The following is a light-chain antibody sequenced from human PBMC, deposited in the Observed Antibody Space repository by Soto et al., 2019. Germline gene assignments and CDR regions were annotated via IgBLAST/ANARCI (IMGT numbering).Light chain of an antibody. Sequence: DIVMTQSPLSLPVTPGEPASISCMSSQSLLHSNGYTYLDWYLQKPGQSPQLLIYLGSNRASGGPDRFSGSGSGTDFTLKISRVEAEDVGVYYCMQALQTPLTFGGGTKVEIK. V-gene: IGKV2-28*01. CDR1: QSLLHSNGYTY. J-gene: IGKJ4*01. CDR3: MQALQTPLT. CDR2: LGS.